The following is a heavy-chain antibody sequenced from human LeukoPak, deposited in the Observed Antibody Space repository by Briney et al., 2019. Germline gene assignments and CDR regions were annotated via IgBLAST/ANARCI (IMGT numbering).Heavy chain of an antibody. V-gene: IGHV4-59*08. CDR3: AGSLRGGGWYMY. CDR2: IYYSGST. D-gene: IGHD6-19*01. Sequence: SETLSLTCTVSGGSISTYYWTWIRQPPGKGLEWIGYIYYSGSTNYNPSLKSRVTISVDTSKNQFSLKLISVTAADTAVYYCAGSLRGGGWYMYWGQGTLVTVSS. CDR1: GGSISTYY. J-gene: IGHJ4*02.